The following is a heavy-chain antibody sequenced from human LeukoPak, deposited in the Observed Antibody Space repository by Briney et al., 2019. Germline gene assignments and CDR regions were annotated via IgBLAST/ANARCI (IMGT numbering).Heavy chain of an antibody. CDR3: ASSGSYPYYFDY. Sequence: KPSETLSPTCTVSGGSISSYYWSWIRQPPGKGLEWIGYIYYSGSTNYNPSLKSRVTISVDTSKNQFSLKLSSVTAADTAVYYCASSGSYPYYFDYWGQGTLVTVSS. J-gene: IGHJ4*02. CDR2: IYYSGST. D-gene: IGHD1-26*01. CDR1: GGSISSYY. V-gene: IGHV4-59*01.